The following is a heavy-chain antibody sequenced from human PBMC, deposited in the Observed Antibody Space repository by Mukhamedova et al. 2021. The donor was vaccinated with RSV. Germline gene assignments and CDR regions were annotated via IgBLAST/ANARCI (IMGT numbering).Heavy chain of an antibody. Sequence: GIINPSGGSTSYAQKFQGRVTMTRDTSTSTVYMELSSLRSEDTAVYYCARGSIVVVPAANDGMDVWGQGNTVTVSS. CDR3: ARGSIVVVPAANDGMDV. V-gene: IGHV1-46*01. CDR2: INPSGGST. J-gene: IGHJ6*02. D-gene: IGHD2-2*01.